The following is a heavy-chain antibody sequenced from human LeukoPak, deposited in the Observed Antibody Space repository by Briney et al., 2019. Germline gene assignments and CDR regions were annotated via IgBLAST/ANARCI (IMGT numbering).Heavy chain of an antibody. D-gene: IGHD4-11*01. V-gene: IGHV1-18*01. CDR3: ARASSPYNWYFDL. J-gene: IGHJ2*01. CDR1: GYSFNNHG. Sequence: ASVKVSCKASGYSFNNHGLSWVRQAPGQGLEWVGWVGAGNGDTHYAQKLQGRVTMTTDTSTNTAYMDLRSLRFDDTAVYYCARASSPYNWYFDLWGRGTLVTVSS. CDR2: VGAGNGDT.